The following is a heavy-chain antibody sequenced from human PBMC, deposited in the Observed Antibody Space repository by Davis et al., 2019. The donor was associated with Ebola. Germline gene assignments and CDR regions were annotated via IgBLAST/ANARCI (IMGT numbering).Heavy chain of an antibody. CDR2: ISSSSSYI. CDR1: GFTFSSYA. V-gene: IGHV3-21*01. J-gene: IGHJ6*02. D-gene: IGHD3-3*01. CDR3: ARDRGEHYDFWSGYHYGMDV. Sequence: GESLKISCAASGFTFSSYAMSWVRQAPGKGLEWVSSISSSSSYIYYADSVKGRFTISRDNAKNSLYLQMNSLRAEDTAVYYCARDRGEHYDFWSGYHYGMDVWGQGTTVTVSS.